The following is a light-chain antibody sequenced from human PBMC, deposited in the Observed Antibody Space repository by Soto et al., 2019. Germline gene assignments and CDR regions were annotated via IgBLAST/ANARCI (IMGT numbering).Light chain of an antibody. CDR3: KSYAGSNTYV. CDR2: EVV. J-gene: IGLJ1*01. CDR1: KNDIGVYDF. V-gene: IGLV2-8*01. Sequence: QSALTQPPSASGSPGQSVTISCTGTKNDIGVYDFVSWYQHHPGKAPRLIIYEVVQRPSGVPDRCSGSKSGNTASLTVSGLQAADEADYFCKSYAGSNTYVFGSGTKVTVL.